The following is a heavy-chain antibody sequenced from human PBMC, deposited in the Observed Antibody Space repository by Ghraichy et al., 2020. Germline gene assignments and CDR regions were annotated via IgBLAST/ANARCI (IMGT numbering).Heavy chain of an antibody. CDR1: DGSITSSY. J-gene: IGHJ5*02. V-gene: IGHV4-59*01. CDR2: IYYSGVT. D-gene: IGHD1-26*01. Sequence: SQTLSLTCTVPDGSITSSYWAWIRQPPGKGLEYIGYIYYSGVTNYHPSLNSRVSMSVDMSQNQVSLRLSSVAAADTAVYYCARWASIPGSWGQGILVTVSS. CDR3: ARWASIPGS.